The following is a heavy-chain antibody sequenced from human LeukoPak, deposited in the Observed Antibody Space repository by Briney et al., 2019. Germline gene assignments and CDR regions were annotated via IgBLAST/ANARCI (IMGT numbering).Heavy chain of an antibody. CDR3: AKDAHLAAAGTSFDY. CDR1: GFTFSSYE. Sequence: GGSLRLSCAASGFTFSSYEMNWVRQAPGKGLEWVAVISYDGSNKYYADSVKGRFTISRDNSKNTLYLQMNSLRAEDTAVYYCAKDAHLAAAGTSFDYWGQGTLVTVSS. D-gene: IGHD6-13*01. CDR2: ISYDGSNK. V-gene: IGHV3-30*18. J-gene: IGHJ4*02.